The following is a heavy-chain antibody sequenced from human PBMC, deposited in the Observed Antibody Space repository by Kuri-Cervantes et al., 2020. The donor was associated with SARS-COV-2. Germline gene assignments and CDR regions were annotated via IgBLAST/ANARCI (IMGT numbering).Heavy chain of an antibody. Sequence: GESLKISCAASGFTFSSYWMSWVRQAPGKGLEWVANIKQDGSEKYYVDSVKGRFTISRDNSKNTLYLQMNSLRAEDTAVYYCAKVKFRGSSGYDYWGQGTLVTVSS. J-gene: IGHJ4*02. D-gene: IGHD3-22*01. CDR3: AKVKFRGSSGYDY. V-gene: IGHV3-7*03. CDR2: IKQDGSEK. CDR1: GFTFSSYW.